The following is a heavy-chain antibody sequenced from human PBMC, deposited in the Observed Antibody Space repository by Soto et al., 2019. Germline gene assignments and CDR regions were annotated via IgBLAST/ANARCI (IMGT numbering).Heavy chain of an antibody. J-gene: IGHJ4*02. V-gene: IGHV3-72*01. CDR2: TRNKANSYTT. CDR3: ARESLWFGKIFDY. D-gene: IGHD3-10*01. Sequence: EVQLVESGGGLVQPGGSLRLSCAASGFTFSDHYMDWVRQAPGKALEWVGRTRNKANSYTTEYAASVKGRFTISRDDSKNSLYLQMNSLKTEDTAVYYCARESLWFGKIFDYWGQGTLVTVSS. CDR1: GFTFSDHY.